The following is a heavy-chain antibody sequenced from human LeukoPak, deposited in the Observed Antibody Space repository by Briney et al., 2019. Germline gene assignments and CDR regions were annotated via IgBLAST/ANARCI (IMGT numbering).Heavy chain of an antibody. D-gene: IGHD6-19*01. CDR2: ISHAGSNK. CDR1: GFTFSSYG. CDR3: AKDRYSSGWRGMDV. Sequence: GGSLTLSCAASGFTFSSYGMQCVRQAPGRGLEWVAVISHAGSNKYYADSVKGRFTISRDNSKNTLYLQMNSLRAEDTAVYYCAKDRYSSGWRGMDVWGQGTTVTVSS. J-gene: IGHJ6*02. V-gene: IGHV3-30*18.